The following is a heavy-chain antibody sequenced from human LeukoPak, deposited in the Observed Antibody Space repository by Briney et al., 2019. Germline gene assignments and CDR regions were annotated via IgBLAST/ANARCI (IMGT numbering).Heavy chain of an antibody. J-gene: IGHJ3*02. Sequence: PSETLSLTCTVSGGSISSYYWSWIRQPAGKGLEWIGRTYTSGSINYNPSLKSRVTISVDTSKNQFSLKLSSVTAADTAVYYCARDSTSRGGNDDAFDIWGQGTMVTVSS. CDR1: GGSISSYY. D-gene: IGHD4-23*01. V-gene: IGHV4-4*07. CDR3: ARDSTSRGGNDDAFDI. CDR2: TYTSGSI.